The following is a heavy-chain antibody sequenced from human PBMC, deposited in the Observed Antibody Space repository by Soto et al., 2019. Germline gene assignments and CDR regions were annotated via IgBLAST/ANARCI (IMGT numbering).Heavy chain of an antibody. CDR1: GFTFSDYY. D-gene: IGHD3-10*01. CDR3: ARDSLYGSGNHPQEGSMEV. V-gene: IGHV3-11*05. Sequence: GGSLRRSCAASGFTFSDYYMSLIRHAQGKGLEWVSYISSSSSYTNYADSVKGRFTISRDNAKNSLYLQMNSLRAEDTAVYYCARDSLYGSGNHPQEGSMEVWGQGTTVTVSS. J-gene: IGHJ6*01. CDR2: ISSSSSYT.